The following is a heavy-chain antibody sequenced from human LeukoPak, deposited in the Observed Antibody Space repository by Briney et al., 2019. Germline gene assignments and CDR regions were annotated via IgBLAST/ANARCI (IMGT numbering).Heavy chain of an antibody. D-gene: IGHD6-6*01. V-gene: IGHV3-23*01. Sequence: GGSLRLSYAASGFTFSSYAMSWVRQVPGKGLEWVSVTSGSGDNTYYADSVKGRFTISRDNSKNMLYLQMNSLRAEDTAVYYCAKWKYSNSGIDDYWGQGTLVTVPS. CDR1: GFTFSSYA. CDR2: TSGSGDNT. J-gene: IGHJ4*02. CDR3: AKWKYSNSGIDDY.